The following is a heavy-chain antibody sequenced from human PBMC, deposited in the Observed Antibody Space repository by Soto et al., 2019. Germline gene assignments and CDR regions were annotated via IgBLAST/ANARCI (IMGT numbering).Heavy chain of an antibody. J-gene: IGHJ3*02. D-gene: IGHD3-10*01. V-gene: IGHV3-48*02. CDR1: GFTFSSYS. CDR2: ISSSSSTI. CDR3: ARENSHYYGSGGGLGAFDI. Sequence: GGSLRLSCAASGFTFSSYSMNWVRQAPGKGLEWVSYISSSSSTIYYADSVKGRFTISRDNAKNSLYLQMNSLRDEDTAVYCCARENSHYYGSGGGLGAFDIWGQGTMVTVSS.